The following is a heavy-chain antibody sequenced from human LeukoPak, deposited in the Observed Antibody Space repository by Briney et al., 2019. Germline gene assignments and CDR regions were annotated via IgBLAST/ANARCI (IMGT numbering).Heavy chain of an antibody. D-gene: IGHD3-3*01. J-gene: IGHJ5*02. CDR3: ARVSLRFLEWLPFGFDP. V-gene: IGHV4-30-4*01. CDR1: GGSISSGDYY. Sequence: SETLSLTCTVSGGSISSGDYYWSWIRQPPGKGLEWIGYIYYSGSTYYNPSLKSRVTISVDTSKNQFSLKLSSVTAADTAVYYCARVSLRFLEWLPFGFDPWGQGTLVTVSS. CDR2: IYYSGST.